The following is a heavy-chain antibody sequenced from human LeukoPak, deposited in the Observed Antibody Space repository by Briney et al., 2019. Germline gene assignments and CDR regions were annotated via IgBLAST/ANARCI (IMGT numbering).Heavy chain of an antibody. CDR1: GGSFSGYY. D-gene: IGHD6-25*01. CDR2: INHSGST. J-gene: IGHJ6*02. Sequence: SETLSLTCAVYGGSFSGYYWSWIRQPPGKGLEWIGEINHSGSTNYNPSLKSRVTISVDTSKSQFSLKLSSVTAADTAVYYCASGQRTYYYYGMDVWGQGTTVTVSS. CDR3: ASGQRTYYYYGMDV. V-gene: IGHV4-34*01.